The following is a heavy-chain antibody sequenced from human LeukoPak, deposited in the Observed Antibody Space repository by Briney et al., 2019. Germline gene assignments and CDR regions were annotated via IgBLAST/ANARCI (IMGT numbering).Heavy chain of an antibody. Sequence: GASVKVSCKASGGTFSSYAISWVRQAPGQGLEWMGGIIPIFGTANYAQKFQGKVTITADESTSTAYMELSSLRSEDTAVYYCAFTYYYDSSGYYTLDYWGQGTLVTASS. CDR1: GGTFSSYA. J-gene: IGHJ4*02. D-gene: IGHD3-22*01. CDR2: IIPIFGTA. V-gene: IGHV1-69*13. CDR3: AFTYYYDSSGYYTLDY.